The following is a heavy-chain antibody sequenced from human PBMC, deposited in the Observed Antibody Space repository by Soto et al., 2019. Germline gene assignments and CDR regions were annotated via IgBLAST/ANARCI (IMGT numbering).Heavy chain of an antibody. J-gene: IGHJ4*02. D-gene: IGHD4-17*01. CDR3: AKGKYGDYGGYFDY. V-gene: IGHV3-30*18. CDR1: GFTFSSYG. CDR2: ISYDGSNK. Sequence: QVQLVESGGGVVQPGRSLRLSCAASGFTFSSYGMHWVRQAPGKGLEWVAVISYDGSNKYYADSVKGRFTISRDNSKNTLYLQMNSLRAEDTAVYYCAKGKYGDYGGYFDYWGQGTLVTVSS.